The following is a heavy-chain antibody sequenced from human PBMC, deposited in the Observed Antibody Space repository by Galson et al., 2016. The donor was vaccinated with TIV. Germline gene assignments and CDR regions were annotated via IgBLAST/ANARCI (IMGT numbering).Heavy chain of an antibody. CDR2: ISGYNGNK. D-gene: IGHD3-3*01. CDR1: GYTLSSYS. J-gene: IGHJ6*03. CDR3: ARVPTKTFDFWSGYDNSFCMDV. V-gene: IGHV1-18*01. Sequence: VKVSCKASGYTLSSYSISWVRQAPGQGLEWLGWISGYNGNKNYAQKFQGRVTMTTDTSTSTAYMELRSLRSDDTAVYYCARVPTKTFDFWSGYDNSFCMDVWGKGTTVIVSS.